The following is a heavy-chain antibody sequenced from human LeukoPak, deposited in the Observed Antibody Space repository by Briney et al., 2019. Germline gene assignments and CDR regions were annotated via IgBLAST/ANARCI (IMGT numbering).Heavy chain of an antibody. V-gene: IGHV4-39*01. D-gene: IGHD3-16*01. J-gene: IGHJ4*02. CDR3: ARHYGPLFDY. Sequence: SETLSLTCTVSGGSISSSSYYWGWIRQPPGKGLEWIGSIYYSGSTYYNPSLKSRVTISVDTSKNQFSLKLSSVTAADTAAYYCARHYGPLFDYWGQGTLVTASS. CDR1: GGSISSSSYY. CDR2: IYYSGST.